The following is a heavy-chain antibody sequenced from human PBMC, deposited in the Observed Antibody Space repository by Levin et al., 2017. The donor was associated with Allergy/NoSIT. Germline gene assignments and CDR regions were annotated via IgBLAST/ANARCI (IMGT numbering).Heavy chain of an antibody. Sequence: GESLKISCAASGFTFSSYSMNWVRQAPGKGLEWVSSISSSSYSIYYADSVKGRFTISRDNAKNSLYLQMNSLRAEDTAVYYCAKSGDYSSTWTPPYYFDYWGPGTLVTVSS. J-gene: IGHJ4*02. CDR1: GFTFSSYS. D-gene: IGHD6-13*01. CDR2: ISSSSYSI. V-gene: IGHV3-21*01. CDR3: AKSGDYSSTWTPPYYFDY.